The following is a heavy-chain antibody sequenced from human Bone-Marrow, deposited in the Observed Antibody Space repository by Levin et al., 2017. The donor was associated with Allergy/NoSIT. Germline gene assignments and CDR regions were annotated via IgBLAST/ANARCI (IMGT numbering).Heavy chain of an antibody. CDR3: ARGQADRCYIDD. J-gene: IGHJ4*02. V-gene: IGHV3-48*03. CDR1: GYTISDNE. CDR2: ISHSDGTV. Sequence: PGGSLRLSCAASGYTISDNEMNWVRQTPGKGLEWISHISHSDGTVWYADSVNGRFTISRDNARNSLYLQMNSLTVEDTAVYYCARGQADRCYIDDWGQGTLVTVSS. D-gene: IGHD2-2*02.